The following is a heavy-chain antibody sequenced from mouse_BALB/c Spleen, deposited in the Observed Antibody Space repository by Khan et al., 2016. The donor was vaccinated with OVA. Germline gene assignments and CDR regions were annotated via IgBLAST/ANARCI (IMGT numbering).Heavy chain of an antibody. Sequence: EVQLQESGPGLVKPSQSLSLTCTVTGYSITSNYAWSWIRQFPGNKLEWMGYISYSGSTNYNPSLKSRISVTRDTSENQFFLQLNSVTTEDTATYYFARQNYSGYALDYWGQGTSVTVSS. J-gene: IGHJ4*01. CDR1: GYSITSNYA. V-gene: IGHV3-2*02. CDR3: ARQNYSGYALDY. CDR2: ISYSGST. D-gene: IGHD1-1*01.